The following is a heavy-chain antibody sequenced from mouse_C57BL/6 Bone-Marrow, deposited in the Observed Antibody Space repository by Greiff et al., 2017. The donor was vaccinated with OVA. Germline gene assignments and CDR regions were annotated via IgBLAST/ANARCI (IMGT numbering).Heavy chain of an antibody. CDR1: GFSLTSYG. CDR3: ARHRYEYDGPYAMDY. J-gene: IGHJ4*01. V-gene: IGHV2-6-1*01. Sequence: VKLMESGPGLVAPSQSLSITCTVSGFSLTSYGVHWVRQPPGKGLEWLVVIWSDGSTTYNSALKSRLSISKDNSKSQVFLKMNSLQTDDTAMYYCARHRYEYDGPYAMDYWGQGTSVTVSS. CDR2: IWSDGST. D-gene: IGHD2-4*01.